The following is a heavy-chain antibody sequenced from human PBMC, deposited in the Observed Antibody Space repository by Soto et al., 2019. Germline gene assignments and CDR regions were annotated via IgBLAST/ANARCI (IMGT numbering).Heavy chain of an antibody. Sequence: QVQLVQSGAEVKKPGASVQVSCKASGYTFSSNGISWVRQAPGQGLEWMGWISTDSGNTNYGQKVQGRVTMTTDKSTSTVYMELRSLRSDDTAVYYCARDKDHRFDLWGQGTRVIVSS. J-gene: IGHJ5*02. V-gene: IGHV1-18*01. CDR2: ISTDSGNT. CDR3: ARDKDHRFDL. CDR1: GYTFSSNG.